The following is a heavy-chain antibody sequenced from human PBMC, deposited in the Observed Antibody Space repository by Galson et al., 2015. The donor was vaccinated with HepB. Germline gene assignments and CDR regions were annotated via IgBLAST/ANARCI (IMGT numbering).Heavy chain of an antibody. CDR3: ARVGGHYGSATQFDY. Sequence: SLRLSCAASGFTFSDYYMSWIRQAPGKGLEWVSYISSSSSYTNYADSVKGRFTISRDNAKNSLYLQMNSLRAEDTAVYYCARVGGHYGSATQFDYWGQGTLVTVSS. D-gene: IGHD3-10*01. V-gene: IGHV3-11*05. CDR1: GFTFSDYY. J-gene: IGHJ4*02. CDR2: ISSSSSYT.